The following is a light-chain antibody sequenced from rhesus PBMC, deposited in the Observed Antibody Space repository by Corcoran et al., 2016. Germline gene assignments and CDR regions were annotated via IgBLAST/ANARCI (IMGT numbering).Light chain of an antibody. V-gene: IGKV1-28*02. Sequence: DIQMTQSPSSLSASVGDTVTITCRASQGISSSLNWFQQKPGKAPKNRIYVASSLESGVPSRFSGSGAGTDFTLTSSSLQPEDFAGYYCIQHQSFPYSVGQGTKVEIK. J-gene: IGKJ2*01. CDR1: QGISSS. CDR3: IQHQSFPYS. CDR2: VAS.